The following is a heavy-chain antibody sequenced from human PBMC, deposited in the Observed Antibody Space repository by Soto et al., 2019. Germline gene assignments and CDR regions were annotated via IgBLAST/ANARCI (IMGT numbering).Heavy chain of an antibody. CDR3: ARLGGYCSGGSCYSRPVPYYYTDV. V-gene: IGHV4-59*08. D-gene: IGHD2-15*01. CDR2: IYYSGST. Sequence: SETLSLTCTVSGGSIGSYYWSWVRQRPGKGLEWIGYIYYSGSTNYNPSLKSRVTISVDPSKNQFSLKLSSVTAADTAVYYCARLGGYCSGGSCYSRPVPYYYTDVWGKGTTVTVSS. J-gene: IGHJ6*03. CDR1: GGSIGSYY.